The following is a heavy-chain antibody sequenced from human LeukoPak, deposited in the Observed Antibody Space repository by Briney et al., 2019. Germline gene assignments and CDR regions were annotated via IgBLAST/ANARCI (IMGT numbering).Heavy chain of an antibody. CDR3: ARDPQDIVFVPAIL. Sequence: PGGTLSLTCAASGFIFSSYEMNWVRQPPGKGLEWVSYINSSGSTIYNAASVKGGFTIADDNAKQLLLMQMNVLTDEDAADYYCARDPQDIVFVPAILWGEGTTVTVSS. CDR1: GFIFSSYE. J-gene: IGHJ6*01. V-gene: IGHV3-48*03. CDR2: INSSGSTI. D-gene: IGHD2-2*01.